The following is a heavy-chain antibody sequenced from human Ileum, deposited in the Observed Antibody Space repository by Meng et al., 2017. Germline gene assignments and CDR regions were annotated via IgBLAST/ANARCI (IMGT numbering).Heavy chain of an antibody. CDR1: GFTFDDYA. CDR2: ISWNSGSI. V-gene: IGHV3-9*01. CDR3: VRGNYYGLDV. J-gene: IGHJ6*02. Sequence: SLKISCTDSGFTFDDYAMHWVRQAPGKGLEWVSGISWNSGSIAYADSVKGRFTISRDNAKSSLYLQMNSLRAEDTALYYCVRGNYYGLDVWGQGTMVTVSS. D-gene: IGHD3-16*01.